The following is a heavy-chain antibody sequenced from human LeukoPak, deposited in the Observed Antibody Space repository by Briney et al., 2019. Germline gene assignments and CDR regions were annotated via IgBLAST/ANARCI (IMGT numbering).Heavy chain of an antibody. J-gene: IGHJ4*02. CDR3: ARDRLAALDY. Sequence: SQTLSPTCAVSGGSLSSGGYSWSWIRQPPGKGLEWIGYIYHSGSTYYNPSLKSRVTISVDRSKNQFSLKLSSVTAADTAVYYCARDRLAALDYWGQGTLVTVSS. D-gene: IGHD6-6*01. CDR2: IYHSGST. V-gene: IGHV4-30-2*01. CDR1: GGSLSSGGYS.